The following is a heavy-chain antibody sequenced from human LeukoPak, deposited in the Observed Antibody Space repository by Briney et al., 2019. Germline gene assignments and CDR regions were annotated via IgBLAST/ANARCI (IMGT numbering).Heavy chain of an antibody. J-gene: IGHJ3*02. Sequence: SVKVSCKASGGTFSSYATSWVRQAPGQGLEWMGGIIPIFGTANYAQKFQGRVTITADESTSTAYMELSSLRSEDTAVYYCASPWGSSSSWYSGAFDIWGQGTMVTVSS. CDR2: IIPIFGTA. CDR3: ASPWGSSSSWYSGAFDI. V-gene: IGHV1-69*13. CDR1: GGTFSSYA. D-gene: IGHD6-13*01.